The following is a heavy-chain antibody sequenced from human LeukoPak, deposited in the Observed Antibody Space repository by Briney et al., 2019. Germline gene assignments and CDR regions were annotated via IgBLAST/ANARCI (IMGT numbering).Heavy chain of an antibody. V-gene: IGHV3-21*04. CDR1: GFTFSSYS. CDR2: ISSSSSYI. CDR3: AKDIDRGLVGAFDI. D-gene: IGHD2-8*02. Sequence: PGGSLRLSCAASGFTFSSYSMNWVRQAPGKGLEWVSSISSSSSYIYYADSVKGRFTISRDNAKNSLYLQMNSLRAEDMALYYCAKDIDRGLVGAFDIWGQGTMVTVSS. J-gene: IGHJ3*02.